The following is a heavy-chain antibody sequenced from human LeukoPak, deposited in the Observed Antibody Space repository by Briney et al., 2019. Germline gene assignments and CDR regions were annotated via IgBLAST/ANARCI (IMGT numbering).Heavy chain of an antibody. V-gene: IGHV3-30*18. Sequence: GGSLRLSCAASGFTFSSYGMHWVRQAPGKGLEWVTVISYDGSNKYYADSVKGRFTISRDNSKNTLYLQMNSLRAEDTAVYYCAKESPPRTFDYWGQGTLVTVSS. CDR1: GFTFSSYG. D-gene: IGHD3-16*01. CDR2: ISYDGSNK. J-gene: IGHJ4*02. CDR3: AKESPPRTFDY.